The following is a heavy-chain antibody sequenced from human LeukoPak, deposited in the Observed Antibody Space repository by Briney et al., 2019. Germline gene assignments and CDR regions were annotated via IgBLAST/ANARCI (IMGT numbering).Heavy chain of an antibody. J-gene: IGHJ4*02. CDR2: ISPDGITT. Sequence: GGSLRLSCAASGFTFDNSWIHWVRQGPGRGLVWVSRISPDGITTNYADSVKGRFTISRDNAMYTLYLQMNSLRAEDTAEYYCATAGNYRFDNWGQGTLVTVSS. V-gene: IGHV3-74*01. CDR3: ATAGNYRFDN. CDR1: GFTFDNSW. D-gene: IGHD1-7*01.